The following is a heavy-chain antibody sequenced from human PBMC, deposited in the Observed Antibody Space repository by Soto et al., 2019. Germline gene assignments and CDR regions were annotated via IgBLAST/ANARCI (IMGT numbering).Heavy chain of an antibody. J-gene: IGHJ4*02. CDR2: INPNSGGT. D-gene: IGHD2-8*01. Sequence: ASVKGSCKASGYTFTGYYMHWVRQAPGQGLEWMGWINPNSGGTNYAQKFQGWVTMTRDTSFSTAYMELSRLRSDDTAVYYCARVSSGYCTNGVCDFDYWGQGTLVTVSS. V-gene: IGHV1-2*04. CDR1: GYTFTGYY. CDR3: ARVSSGYCTNGVCDFDY.